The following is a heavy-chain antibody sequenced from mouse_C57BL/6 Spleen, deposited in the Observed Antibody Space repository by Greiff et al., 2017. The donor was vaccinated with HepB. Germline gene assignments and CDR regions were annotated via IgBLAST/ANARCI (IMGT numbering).Heavy chain of an antibody. V-gene: IGHV1-81*01. Sequence: VQLVESGAELARPGASVKLSCKASGYTFTSYGISWVKQRTGQGLEWIGEIYPRSGNTYYNEKFKGKATLTADKSSSTAYMELRSLTSEDSAVYFCAREGDYYYAYFDYWGQGTTLTVSS. J-gene: IGHJ2*01. D-gene: IGHD1-1*01. CDR1: GYTFTSYG. CDR2: IYPRSGNT. CDR3: AREGDYYYAYFDY.